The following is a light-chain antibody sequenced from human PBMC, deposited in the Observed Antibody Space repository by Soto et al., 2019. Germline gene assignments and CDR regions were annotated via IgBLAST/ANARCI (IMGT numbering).Light chain of an antibody. J-gene: IGKJ1*01. V-gene: IGKV1-39*01. CDR2: AAS. Sequence: DIQRTQSPSSLSASVGDRVTITCRASQSISSYLNWYQQKPGKAPKLLIYAASSLQSGLPSRFSGSGSGTDFTLTISSLQPEDFATYYCQQSYSTPWTFGQGTKVDIK. CDR3: QQSYSTPWT. CDR1: QSISSY.